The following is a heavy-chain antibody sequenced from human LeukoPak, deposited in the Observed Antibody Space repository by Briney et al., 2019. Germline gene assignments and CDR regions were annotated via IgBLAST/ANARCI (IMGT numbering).Heavy chain of an antibody. CDR3: ARDLGTIRFTNWFDP. D-gene: IGHD3-3*01. J-gene: IGHJ5*02. Sequence: PSETLSLTCTVSGGSISSGSYYWSWIRQPAGKGLEWIGSFSHRGGSYHNPSLKSRVTVSVDTSKNQFSLKLSSVTAADTAVYYCARDLGTIRFTNWFDPWGQGTLVTVSS. CDR1: GGSISSGSYY. V-gene: IGHV4-39*07. CDR2: FSHRGGS.